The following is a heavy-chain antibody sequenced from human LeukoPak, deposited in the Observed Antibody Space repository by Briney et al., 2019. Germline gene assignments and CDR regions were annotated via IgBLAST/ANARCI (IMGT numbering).Heavy chain of an antibody. D-gene: IGHD3-10*01. Sequence: SETLSLTCTVSGGSITSYYWNWIRQPAEKGLEWIGRIDTTDSTNYNPSLGSRVTLSVDTSKKQFSLRLSSVTAADTAVYYCARGRVTMVRGVIITSPSQNYYFDYWGQGTLVTVSS. CDR2: IDTTDST. V-gene: IGHV4-4*07. CDR3: ARGRVTMVRGVIITSPSQNYYFDY. CDR1: GGSITSYY. J-gene: IGHJ4*02.